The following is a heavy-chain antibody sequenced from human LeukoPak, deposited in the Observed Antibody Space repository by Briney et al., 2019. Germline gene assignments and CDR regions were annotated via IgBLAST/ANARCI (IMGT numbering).Heavy chain of an antibody. D-gene: IGHD3-22*01. CDR2: ISYSGGT. Sequence: SETLSLTGTVSGGSIRNYYWSWVRQPPGKGPGLTHHISYSGGTNYNPSLKSRVTISVDTSKNQFSLKLTSVTAADTAVYYCAREYSSGAEFWGQGTLVTVSS. CDR3: AREYSSGAEF. V-gene: IGHV4-59*08. J-gene: IGHJ4*02. CDR1: GGSIRNYY.